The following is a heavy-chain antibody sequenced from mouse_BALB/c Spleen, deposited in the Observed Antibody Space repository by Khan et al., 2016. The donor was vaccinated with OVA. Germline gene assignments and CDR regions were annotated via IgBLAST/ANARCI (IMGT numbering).Heavy chain of an antibody. J-gene: IGHJ3*01. Sequence: QVQLKESGPGLVQPSQSLSITCTVSGFSLTSYGVHWVRQSPGKGLEWLGVIWSGGSTDYNAAFISILNSSKDNSKSQAFFKMNSLQANDTAIYYCARNYYYDEGLAYWGQGTLVTVSA. CDR3: ARNYYYDEGLAY. CDR2: IWSGGST. CDR1: GFSLTSYG. V-gene: IGHV2-2*02. D-gene: IGHD2-4*01.